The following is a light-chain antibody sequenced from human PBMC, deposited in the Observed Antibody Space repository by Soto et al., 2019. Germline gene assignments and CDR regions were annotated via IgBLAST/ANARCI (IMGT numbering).Light chain of an antibody. J-gene: IGKJ1*01. CDR2: KAS. CDR3: QQYHSFSRT. CDR1: QSISVW. Sequence: DIQMTQSPSTLSASVGGRVTITCRASQSISVWLAWYQQKPGKAPKPLIYKASSLESGVPSRFSGSGSGTEFTLTISGLQPDDFATYFCQQYHSFSRTFGPGTRVEIK. V-gene: IGKV1-5*03.